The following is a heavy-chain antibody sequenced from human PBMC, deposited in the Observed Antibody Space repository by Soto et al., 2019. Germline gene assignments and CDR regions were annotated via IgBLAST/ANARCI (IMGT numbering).Heavy chain of an antibody. CDR3: TTMSPTALRSDFDY. D-gene: IGHD2-21*02. J-gene: IGHJ4*02. CDR2: IKRKTDAGTT. CDR1: GFTFSNAW. Sequence: EVELVESGGGLVKPGESLRLSCAASGFTFSNAWMNWVRQAPGKGLEWVGRIKRKTDAGTTDYAAPVKGRFTMSRDDSRNTLYLQMDSLETEGTAVYYCTTMSPTALRSDFDYWGQGTLVTVSS. V-gene: IGHV3-15*07.